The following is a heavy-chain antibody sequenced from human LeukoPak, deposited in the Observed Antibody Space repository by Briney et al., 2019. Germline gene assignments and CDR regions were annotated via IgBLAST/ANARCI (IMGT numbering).Heavy chain of an antibody. D-gene: IGHD2-15*01. J-gene: IGHJ1*01. CDR1: GGSFSGYY. V-gene: IGHV4-34*01. CDR2: INHSGST. Sequence: SETLSLTCAVYGGSFSGYYWSWIRQPPGKGLEWIGEINHSGSTNHNPSLKSRVTISVDTSKNQFSLKLSSVTAADTAVYYCARRLLGYCSGGSCYSGYFQHWGQGTLVTVSS. CDR3: ARRLLGYCSGGSCYSGYFQH.